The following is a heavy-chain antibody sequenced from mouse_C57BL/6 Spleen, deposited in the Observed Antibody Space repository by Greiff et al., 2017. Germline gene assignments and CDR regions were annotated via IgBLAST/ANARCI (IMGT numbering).Heavy chain of an antibody. D-gene: IGHD2-3*01. CDR3: ARYDDYGWFAY. J-gene: IGHJ3*01. Sequence: VQLQQSGAELARPGASVKLSCKASGYTFTSYGISWVKQRTGQGLEWIGEIYPRSGNTYYNEKFKGKATLTADKSSSTAYMALRSLTSEDSAVYFCARYDDYGWFAYWGQGTLVTVSA. V-gene: IGHV1-81*01. CDR1: GYTFTSYG. CDR2: IYPRSGNT.